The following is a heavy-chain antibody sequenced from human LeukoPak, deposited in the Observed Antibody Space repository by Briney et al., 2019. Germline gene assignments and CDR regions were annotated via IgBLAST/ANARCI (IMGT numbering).Heavy chain of an antibody. V-gene: IGHV3-21*01. CDR1: GFTFSSYS. D-gene: IGHD3-3*01. CDR2: ISSSSSYI. CDR3: AKGGGPRTFLDFWSGFFDY. Sequence: KAGGSLRLSCAASGFTFSSYSMNWVRQAPGKGLEWVSSISSSSSYIYYADSVKGRFTISRDNAKNSLYLQRNSLRAEDTAVYYCAKGGGPRTFLDFWSGFFDYRGQGTLVNVPS. J-gene: IGHJ4*02.